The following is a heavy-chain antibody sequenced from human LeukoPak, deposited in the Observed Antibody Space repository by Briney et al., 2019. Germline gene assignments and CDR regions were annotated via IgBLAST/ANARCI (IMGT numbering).Heavy chain of an antibody. CDR2: IYYSGST. CDR1: GGSISSYY. V-gene: IGHV4-59*01. D-gene: IGHD2-2*01. Sequence: SETLSLTCTVSGGSISSYYWSWIRQPPGKGLEWIGYIYYSGSTNYNPSLKSRGTISVDTSNNQFSLKLTSVTAADTAVYYCARGITSCYDYWGQGTLVTVSS. CDR3: ARGITSCYDY. J-gene: IGHJ4*02.